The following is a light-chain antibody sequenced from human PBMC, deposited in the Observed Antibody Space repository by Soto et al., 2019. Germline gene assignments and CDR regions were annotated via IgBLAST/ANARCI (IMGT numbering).Light chain of an antibody. CDR1: QSVSSN. Sequence: EMVVTQSPATLSVSHVERATLSCRASQSVSSNLAWYQQKPGQAPRLLIYGASTRATGIPARFSGSGSGTDFTLTISSLEPEDFAVYYCQQRSNWPPITFGQGTRLEIK. CDR3: QQRSNWPPIT. CDR2: GAS. J-gene: IGKJ5*01. V-gene: IGKV3-11*01.